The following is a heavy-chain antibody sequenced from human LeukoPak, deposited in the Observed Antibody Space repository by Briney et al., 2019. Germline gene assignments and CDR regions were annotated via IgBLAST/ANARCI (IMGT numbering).Heavy chain of an antibody. CDR2: IYNSGNT. CDR1: GGSISTYY. J-gene: IGHJ4*01. V-gene: IGHV4-59*12. Sequence: PSETLSLTCTVSGGSISTYYWSWVRQPPGTGLEWIGHIYNSGNTNYSPSLKSRLTMSVETSKNHFSLKLTSVTAADTAVYYCARDGGSGWYNYWGQGTLVTVSS. CDR3: ARDGGSGWYNY. D-gene: IGHD6-19*01.